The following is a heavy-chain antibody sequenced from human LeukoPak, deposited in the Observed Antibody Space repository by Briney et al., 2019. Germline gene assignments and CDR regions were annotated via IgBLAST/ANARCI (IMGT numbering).Heavy chain of an antibody. CDR3: ARGRGITMVRGVITPRYFDY. D-gene: IGHD3-10*01. J-gene: IGHJ4*02. CDR2: INHSGST. V-gene: IGHV4-34*01. Sequence: SETLSLTCAVYGGSFSGYYWSWIRQPPGKGLEWIGEINHSGSTNYNPSLKSRVTISVDTSKNQFSLKLSSVTAADTAVYCCARGRGITMVRGVITPRYFDYWGQGTLVTVSS. CDR1: GGSFSGYY.